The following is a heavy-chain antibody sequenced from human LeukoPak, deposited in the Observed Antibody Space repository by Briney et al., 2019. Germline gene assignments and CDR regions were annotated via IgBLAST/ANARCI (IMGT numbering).Heavy chain of an antibody. V-gene: IGHV1-8*02. CDR2: MNPNSGNT. J-gene: IGHJ4*02. Sequence: ASVKVSCKASGYSFTSYGISWVRQATGQGLEWMGWMNPNSGNTGYAQKLQGRVTMTRNTSISTAYMELSSLRSEDTAVYYCARGAHYYDSSGFLYYFDYWGQGTLVTVSS. CDR3: ARGAHYYDSSGFLYYFDY. D-gene: IGHD3-22*01. CDR1: GYSFTSYG.